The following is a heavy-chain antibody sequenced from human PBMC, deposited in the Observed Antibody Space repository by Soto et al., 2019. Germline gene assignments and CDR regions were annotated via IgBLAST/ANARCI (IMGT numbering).Heavy chain of an antibody. CDR2: ISSSSSYI. CDR3: ARDFGLAVFDYYYYMDV. D-gene: IGHD3-3*01. Sequence: VQLVESGGGLVKPGGSLRLSCAASGFTFSSYSMNWVRQAPGKGLEWVSSISSSSSYIYYADSVKGRFTISRDNAKNSLYLQMNSLRAEDTAVYYCARDFGLAVFDYYYYMDVWGKGTTVTVSS. CDR1: GFTFSSYS. J-gene: IGHJ6*03. V-gene: IGHV3-21*01.